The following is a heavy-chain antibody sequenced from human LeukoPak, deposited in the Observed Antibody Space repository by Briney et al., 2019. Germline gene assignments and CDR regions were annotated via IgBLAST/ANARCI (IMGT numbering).Heavy chain of an antibody. CDR1: GFTFSSYG. CDR3: ARVRTIAAAYYYYGMDV. V-gene: IGHV3-33*01. CDR2: IWYDGSNK. D-gene: IGHD6-13*01. J-gene: IGHJ6*02. Sequence: GGSLRLSCAASGFTFSSYGMHWVREAPGKGLEWVAVIWYDGSNKYYVDSVKGRFTISRDNSKNTLYLQMNSLRAEDTAVYYCARVRTIAAAYYYYGMDVWGQGTTVTVSS.